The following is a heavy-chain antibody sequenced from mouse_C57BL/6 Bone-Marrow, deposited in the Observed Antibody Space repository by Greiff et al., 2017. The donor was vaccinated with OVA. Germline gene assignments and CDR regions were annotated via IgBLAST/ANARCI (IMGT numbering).Heavy chain of an antibody. CDR2: IYPGSGST. D-gene: IGHD2-3*01. CDR3: ARLNDGYYVWYFDV. J-gene: IGHJ1*03. CDR1: GYTFTSYW. Sequence: QVQLQQPGAELVKPGASVKMSCKASGYTFTSYWITWVKQRPGQGLEWIGDIYPGSGSTNYNEKFKSKATLTVDTSSSTAYMQLSSLTSEDSAVYYCARLNDGYYVWYFDVWGTGTTVTVAS. V-gene: IGHV1-55*01.